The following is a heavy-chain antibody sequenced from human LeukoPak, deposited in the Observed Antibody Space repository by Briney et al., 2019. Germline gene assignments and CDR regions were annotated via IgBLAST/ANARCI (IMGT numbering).Heavy chain of an antibody. CDR1: GFAFDSFA. CDR2: IGDSGSHT. J-gene: IGHJ6*02. V-gene: IGHV3-23*01. CDR3: ARDGYFFAMDV. D-gene: IGHD2-2*03. Sequence: GGSLRLSCAASGFAFDSFAMSWVRQAPGQGLAWVSSIGDSGSHTYYADSVKGRFTISRDNSKNTMYLQMDSLRAEDTAAYYCARDGYFFAMDVWGQGTTVTVSS.